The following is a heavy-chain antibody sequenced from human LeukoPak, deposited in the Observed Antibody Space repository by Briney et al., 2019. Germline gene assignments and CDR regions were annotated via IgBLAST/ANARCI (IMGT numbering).Heavy chain of an antibody. J-gene: IGHJ3*02. Sequence: SETLSLTXAVYGGSFSGYYWSWIRQPPGKGLEWIGEINHSGSTNYNPSLKSRVTISVDTSKNQFSLKLSSVTAADTAVYYCASHPRYYDILTGYYKALDAFDIWGQGTMVTVSS. CDR2: INHSGST. CDR1: GGSFSGYY. CDR3: ASHPRYYDILTGYYKALDAFDI. V-gene: IGHV4-34*01. D-gene: IGHD3-9*01.